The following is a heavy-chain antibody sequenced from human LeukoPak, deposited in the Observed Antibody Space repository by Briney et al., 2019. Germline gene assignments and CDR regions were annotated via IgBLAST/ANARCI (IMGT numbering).Heavy chain of an antibody. CDR1: GFTFSSYE. V-gene: IGHV3-48*03. Sequence: GGSLRLSCAASGFTFSSYEMIWVRQAPGKGLEWVSYISSSGTTIYYADSVKGRFTISRDNAKNSLYLQMNSLRAEDTAVYYCARDALSKVGATDYWGQGTLVTVSS. J-gene: IGHJ4*02. CDR2: ISSSGTTI. CDR3: ARDALSKVGATDY. D-gene: IGHD1-26*01.